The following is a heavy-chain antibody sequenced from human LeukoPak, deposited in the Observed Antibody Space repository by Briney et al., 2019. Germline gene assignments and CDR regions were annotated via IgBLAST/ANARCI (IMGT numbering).Heavy chain of an antibody. Sequence: GGSLRLSCAASGFTFSSYAMHWVRQAPGKGLEWVAVITYDGSNKYYADSVKGRFTISRDNSKNSLYLQMNSLRAEDTAVYYCARDTSRVVAASTYYFDYGGQGTLVTVSS. CDR3: ARDTSRVVAASTYYFDY. CDR2: ITYDGSNK. D-gene: IGHD2-15*01. J-gene: IGHJ4*02. CDR1: GFTFSSYA. V-gene: IGHV3-30-3*01.